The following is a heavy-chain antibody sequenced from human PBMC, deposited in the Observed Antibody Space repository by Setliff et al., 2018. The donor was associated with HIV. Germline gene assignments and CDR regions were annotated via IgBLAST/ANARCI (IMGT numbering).Heavy chain of an antibody. D-gene: IGHD3-10*01. J-gene: IGHJ4*01. CDR3: ARDGWDYYGSGTYPPLYYFDS. V-gene: IGHV1-69*06. Sequence: GASVKVSCKASGDTFRSYAISWVRQAPGQGLEWMGGIIPILATSNYTQKFQGRVTITADKSTRTAYMELSSLRSEDTAVYYCARDGWDYYGSGTYPPLYYFDSWGQGTLVTVSS. CDR1: GDTFRSYA. CDR2: IIPILATS.